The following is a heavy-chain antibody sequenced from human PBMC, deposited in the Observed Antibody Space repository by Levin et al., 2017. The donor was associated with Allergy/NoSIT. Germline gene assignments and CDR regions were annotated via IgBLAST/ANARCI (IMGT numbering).Heavy chain of an antibody. CDR1: GFTFSSYS. CDR3: ARDGSGSYFGAYFDY. J-gene: IGHJ4*02. CDR2: ISSSSSTI. Sequence: GESLKISCAASGFTFSSYSMNWVRQAPGKGLEWVSYISSSSSTIYYADSVKGRFTISRDNAKNSLYLQMNSLRAEDTAVYYCARDGSGSYFGAYFDYWGQGTLVTVSS. V-gene: IGHV3-48*01. D-gene: IGHD1-26*01.